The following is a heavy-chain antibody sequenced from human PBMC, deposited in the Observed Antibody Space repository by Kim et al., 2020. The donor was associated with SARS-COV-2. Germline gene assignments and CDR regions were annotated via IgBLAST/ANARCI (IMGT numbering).Heavy chain of an antibody. V-gene: IGHV4-30-4*01. CDR2: ISNSGTT. CDR3: ARVAGDSGPYPYYFDS. CDR1: GASMSSGAYY. Sequence: SETLSLTCTVSGASMSSGAYYWSWIRQPPGKGLEWIGRISNSGTTYYNPFLESRVIISLDMSKNQFSLKLSSETAADTAVYYCARVAGDSGPYPYYFDSWGRGTLITVSS. D-gene: IGHD3-10*01. J-gene: IGHJ4*02.